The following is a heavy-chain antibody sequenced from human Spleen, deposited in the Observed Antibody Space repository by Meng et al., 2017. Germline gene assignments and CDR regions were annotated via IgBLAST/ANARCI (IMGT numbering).Heavy chain of an antibody. CDR3: ARAGGSS. V-gene: IGHV4-34*01. J-gene: IGHJ4*02. D-gene: IGHD6-13*01. Sequence: QVQLQESGPGLGRPSETLSLTCAVYGGSFSGYYWSWIRQPPGKGLEWIGEINHSGSTNYNPSLKSRVTISVDTSKNQFSLKLSSVTAADTAVYYCARAGGSSWGQGTLVTVSS. CDR2: INHSGST. CDR1: GGSFSGYY.